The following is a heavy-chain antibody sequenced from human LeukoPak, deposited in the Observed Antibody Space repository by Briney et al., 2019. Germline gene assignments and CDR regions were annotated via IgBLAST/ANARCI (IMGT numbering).Heavy chain of an antibody. D-gene: IGHD5-24*01. CDR2: ISNNGGYT. V-gene: IGHV3-23*01. CDR1: GFTFSSSA. CDR3: AREGDGYNMYFDY. Sequence: GGSLRLSCAASGFTFSSSAMSWVRQAPGKGLEWVSAISNNGGYTYYADSVQGRFTISRDNSKSTLCLQMNSLRAEDTAVYYCAREGDGYNMYFDYWGQGTLVTVSS. J-gene: IGHJ4*02.